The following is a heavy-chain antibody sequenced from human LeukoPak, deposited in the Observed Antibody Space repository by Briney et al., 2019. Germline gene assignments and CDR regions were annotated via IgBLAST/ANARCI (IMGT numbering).Heavy chain of an antibody. CDR1: GFSFSSYS. V-gene: IGHV3-21*01. CDR3: ARLPAAGNFDY. J-gene: IGHJ4*02. D-gene: IGHD6-13*01. Sequence: PGGSLRLSCAASGFSFSSYSMNWVRQAPGKGLEWVSSISSSSSYIYYADSVKGRFTISRDNAKNSLYLQMTSLRAEDTAVYYCARLPAAGNFDYWGQGTLVTVSS. CDR2: ISSSSSYI.